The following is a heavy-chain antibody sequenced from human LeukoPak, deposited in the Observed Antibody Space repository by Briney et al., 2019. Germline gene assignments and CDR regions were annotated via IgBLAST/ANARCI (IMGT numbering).Heavy chain of an antibody. D-gene: IGHD2-2*01. J-gene: IGHJ4*02. Sequence: GASVKVSCKASGGTFSSYAISWVRQAPGQGLEWMGGVIPISGTANYAQKFQGRVTITADESTSTAYMELSSLRSEDTAVYYCARSPPYCSSTSCYAPPFDYWGQGTLVTVSS. CDR2: VIPISGTA. V-gene: IGHV1-69*01. CDR3: ARSPPYCSSTSCYAPPFDY. CDR1: GGTFSSYA.